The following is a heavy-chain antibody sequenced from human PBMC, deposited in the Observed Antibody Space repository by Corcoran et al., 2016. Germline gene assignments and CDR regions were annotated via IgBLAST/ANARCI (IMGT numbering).Heavy chain of an antibody. J-gene: IGHJ4*02. CDR3: ARFGGTSGWYGGFDY. D-gene: IGHD6-19*01. CDR1: GYSFSSHW. CDR2: IYPGDSDT. Sequence: EVQLVQSGAEVKEPGESLKISCKGSGYSFSSHWIVWVRQMPGKGLECMGIIYPGDSDTRYSPSFQGQVAISADKSITTAYLQWSSLKASDTAMYYCARFGGTSGWYGGFDYWGQGTLVTVSS. V-gene: IGHV5-51*01.